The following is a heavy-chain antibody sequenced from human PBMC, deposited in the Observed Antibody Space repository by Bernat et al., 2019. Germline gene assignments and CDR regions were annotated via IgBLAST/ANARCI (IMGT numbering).Heavy chain of an antibody. CDR3: TTPTATLDY. Sequence: EVQLVESGGDLVQPGGSLKLSCAASGFTFSGSAMHWVRQASGKGLEWVGRIRSKANSYATAYAASVKGRFTISRDESKNTAYLQMNSLKTEDTAVYYRTTPTATLDYWGQGTLVTVSS. CDR2: IRSKANSYAT. V-gene: IGHV3-73*01. CDR1: GFTFSGSA. J-gene: IGHJ4*02. D-gene: IGHD1-1*01.